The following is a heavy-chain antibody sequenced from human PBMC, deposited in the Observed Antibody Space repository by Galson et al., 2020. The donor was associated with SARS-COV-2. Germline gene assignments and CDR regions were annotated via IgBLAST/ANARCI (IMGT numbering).Heavy chain of an antibody. V-gene: IGHV1-24*01. D-gene: IGHD3-3*01. CDR1: GYTLTELS. CDR3: ATGDFWSGYYFDY. Sequence: ASVKVSCKVSGYTLTELSMHWVRQAPGKGLEWMGGFDPEDGETIYAQKFQGRVTMTEDTFTDTAYMELSSLRSEDTAVYYCATGDFWSGYYFDYWGQGTLVTVSS. J-gene: IGHJ4*02. CDR2: FDPEDGET.